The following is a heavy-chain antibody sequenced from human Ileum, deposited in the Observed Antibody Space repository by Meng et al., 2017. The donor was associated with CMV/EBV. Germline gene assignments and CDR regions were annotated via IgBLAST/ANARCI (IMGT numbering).Heavy chain of an antibody. J-gene: IGHJ4*02. CDR1: GYPFALSG. CDR2: VNPGNGKT. V-gene: IGHV1-3*03. D-gene: IGHD5-24*01. Sequence: VSCKASGYPFALSGIHWVRQAPGQRLEWMGWVNPGNGKTKFSKEFQGRVTITRETSATTVHMELSSLRSEDTAIYYCVRVAGWRFDYWGQGTLVTVSS. CDR3: VRVAGWRFDY.